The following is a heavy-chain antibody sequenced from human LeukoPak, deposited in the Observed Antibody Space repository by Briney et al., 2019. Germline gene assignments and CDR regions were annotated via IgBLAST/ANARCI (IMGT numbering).Heavy chain of an antibody. V-gene: IGHV3-66*01. Sequence: GGSLRLSCAASGFTVSSNYMNWVRQAPGKGPEWVPAIYSGGSTYYADSVKGRFTISRDNSKNTVYLQMNSLRAEDTAVYYCALHYDSHAFDIWGQGTMVTVSS. CDR1: GFTVSSNY. CDR2: IYSGGST. J-gene: IGHJ3*02. CDR3: ALHYDSHAFDI. D-gene: IGHD3-3*01.